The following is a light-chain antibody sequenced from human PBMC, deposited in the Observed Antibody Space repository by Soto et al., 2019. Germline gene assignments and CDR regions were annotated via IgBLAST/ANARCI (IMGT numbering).Light chain of an antibody. V-gene: IGKV1-17*01. CDR3: LQHNDYPRT. Sequence: DIQMTQSPSSLSASVGDRVTISCRASQGINNDLGWYQQKPGKAPKRLIYEASTLQSGVPSRFSGSGSGTEFTLTISSLQPEDFATYYCLQHNDYPRTFGGGTQVEIK. CDR1: QGINND. CDR2: EAS. J-gene: IGKJ4*01.